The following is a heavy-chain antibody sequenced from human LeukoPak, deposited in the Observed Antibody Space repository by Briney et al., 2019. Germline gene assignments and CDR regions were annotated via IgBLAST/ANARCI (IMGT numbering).Heavy chain of an antibody. D-gene: IGHD5-18*01. J-gene: IGHJ6*02. CDR2: ISSSSSYI. CDR3: ARDLDVDTAMKGYYGMDV. Sequence: PGGSLRLSCAASGFTFSSYAMSWVRQAPGKGLEWVSSISSSSSYIYNADSVKGRFTISRDNAKNSLYLQMNSLRAEDTAVYYCARDLDVDTAMKGYYGMDVWGQGTTVTVSS. CDR1: GFTFSSYA. V-gene: IGHV3-21*01.